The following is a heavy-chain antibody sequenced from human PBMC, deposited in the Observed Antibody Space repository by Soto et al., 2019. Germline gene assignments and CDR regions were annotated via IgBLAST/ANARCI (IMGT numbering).Heavy chain of an antibody. CDR2: ISSSGGSI. CDR1: GLTFASYA. CDR3: ASLYRDDF. J-gene: IGHJ4*02. V-gene: IGHV3-23*01. Sequence: GSLRLSCAASGLTFASYAMSWVRQAPGKGLEWVSAISSSGGSIYYVDSVKGRFTFSRDNSKNTLYLQMNSLRAEDTAVYYCASLYRDDFWGQGTLVTVSS. D-gene: IGHD1-26*01.